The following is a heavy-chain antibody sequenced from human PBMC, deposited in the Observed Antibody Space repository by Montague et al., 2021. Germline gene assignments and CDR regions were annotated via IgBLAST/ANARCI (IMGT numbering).Heavy chain of an antibody. Sequence: TLSLTCTVSGGSISSGGYYWSWIRQHPGKGLEWIGYIYYRGSTYYNPSLKSRVSISVDTSKNQFSLKLSSVTAADTAVYYCARVTDSSGYYWGAFDIWGQGTMVTASS. J-gene: IGHJ3*02. CDR2: IYYRGST. V-gene: IGHV4-31*03. D-gene: IGHD3-22*01. CDR1: GGSISSGGYY. CDR3: ARVTDSSGYYWGAFDI.